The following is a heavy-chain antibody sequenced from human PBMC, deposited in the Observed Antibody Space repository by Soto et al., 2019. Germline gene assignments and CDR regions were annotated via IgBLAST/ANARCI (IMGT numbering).Heavy chain of an antibody. CDR2: ISAYNGNT. D-gene: IGHD2-21*01. J-gene: IGHJ2*01. V-gene: IGHV1-18*01. Sequence: QVQLVQSGAEVKKPGASVKVSCKASGYTFTSYGISWVRQAPGQGLDWMGWISAYNGNTNYAQKLQCRVTVTTDTSTSTGDMKLRSLRSDNTAVYYCARESYFLESWWYFDLWVRCTLVTVSS. CDR1: GYTFTSYG. CDR3: ARESYFLESWWYFDL.